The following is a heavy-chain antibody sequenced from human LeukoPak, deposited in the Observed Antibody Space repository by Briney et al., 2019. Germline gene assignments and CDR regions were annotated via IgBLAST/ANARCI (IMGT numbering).Heavy chain of an antibody. CDR3: ARGNAILDDAFDI. V-gene: IGHV4-59*01. D-gene: IGHD2-8*01. Sequence: PSETLSLTCTVSGGSIGSYFWSWIRQPPGKGLEWIAYIDHSGSTKYSPSLKSRVTISLDTSKNHFSLKLSSVTAADTAMYFCARGNAILDDAFDIWGQGTMVTVSS. CDR2: IDHSGST. J-gene: IGHJ3*02. CDR1: GGSIGSYF.